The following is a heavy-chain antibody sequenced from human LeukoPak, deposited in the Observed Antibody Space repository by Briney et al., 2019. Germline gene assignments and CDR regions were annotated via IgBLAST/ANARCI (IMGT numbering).Heavy chain of an antibody. Sequence: PGGSLRLSCAASGFTFSSYPMHWVRQAPGKGLEWMAVISYDGNNKHYADSVKGRFTISRDNSKNTLYLQMNSLRAEDTAVYLCARDRDIASADYYFDYWSRGTLVTVSS. CDR3: ARDRDIASADYYFDY. J-gene: IGHJ4*02. CDR2: ISYDGNNK. CDR1: GFTFSSYP. D-gene: IGHD6-13*01. V-gene: IGHV3-30-3*01.